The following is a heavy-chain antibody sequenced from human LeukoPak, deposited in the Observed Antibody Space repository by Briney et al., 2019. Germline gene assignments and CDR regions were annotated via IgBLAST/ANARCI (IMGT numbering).Heavy chain of an antibody. CDR2: ISSNGGIT. CDR3: AYSRGYYH. V-gene: IGHV3-64D*06. CDR1: GFTFSSYA. J-gene: IGHJ5*02. D-gene: IGHD3-22*01. Sequence: GSLRLSCSASGFTFSSYAMHWVRQAPGKGLEYVSAISSNGGITYYADSVKRRFTISRDRSKNTLYLQMSSLRPEDTAVYYCAYSRGYYHWGQGTLVTVSP.